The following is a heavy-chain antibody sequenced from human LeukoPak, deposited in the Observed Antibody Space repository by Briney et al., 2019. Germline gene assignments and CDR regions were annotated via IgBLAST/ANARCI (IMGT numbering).Heavy chain of an antibody. D-gene: IGHD3-3*01. V-gene: IGHV1-2*02. CDR3: ARDRTIFGVVFPDY. J-gene: IGHJ4*02. Sequence: ASVTVSCKASGYTFTGYYMHWVRQAPGQGLEWMGWINPNSGGTNYAQKFQGRVTMTRDTSISTAYMELSRLRSDDTAVYYCARDRTIFGVVFPDYWGQGTLVTVSS. CDR1: GYTFTGYY. CDR2: INPNSGGT.